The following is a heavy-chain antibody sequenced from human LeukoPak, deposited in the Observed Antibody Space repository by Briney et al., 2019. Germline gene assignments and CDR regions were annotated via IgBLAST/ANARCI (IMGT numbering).Heavy chain of an antibody. CDR2: IRYDGSNK. V-gene: IGHV3-30*02. CDR1: GFTFSSYG. D-gene: IGHD5-24*01. J-gene: IGHJ4*02. CDR3: AKDWARRGRDGYVNIFDY. Sequence: GGSLRLSCAASGFTFSSYGMHWVRQAPGKGLEWVAFIRYDGSNKYYADSVKGRFTISRDNSKNTLYLQMNSLRAEDTAVYYCAKDWARRGRDGYVNIFDYWGQGTLVTVSS.